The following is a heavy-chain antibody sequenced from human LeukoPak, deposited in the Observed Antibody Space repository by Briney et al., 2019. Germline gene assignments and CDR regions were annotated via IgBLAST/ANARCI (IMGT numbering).Heavy chain of an antibody. CDR1: GGSISSSSYY. D-gene: IGHD2-2*01. J-gene: IGHJ5*02. CDR3: ARHHAGLYCSSTSCLNWFDP. V-gene: IGHV4-39*01. CDR2: IYYSGST. Sequence: PSETLSLTCTVSGGSISSSSYYWGWIRQPPGKGLEWIGSIYYSGSTYYNPSLKSRVTISVDTPKNQFSLKLSSVTAADTAVYYCARHHAGLYCSSTSCLNWFDPWGQGTLVTVSS.